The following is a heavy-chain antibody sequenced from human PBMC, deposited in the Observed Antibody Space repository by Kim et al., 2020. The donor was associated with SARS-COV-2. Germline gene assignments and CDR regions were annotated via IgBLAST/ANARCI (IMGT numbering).Heavy chain of an antibody. D-gene: IGHD6-13*01. J-gene: IGHJ6*02. Sequence: SETLSLTCTVSGGSISSYYWSWIRQPAGKGLEWIGRIFTSGSTNYNPSLKSRVTMSVDTSKNQFSLKLSSVTAADTAVYYCAGAAAATDYYYYDMDVWGQGTTVTVSS. CDR1: GGSISSYY. CDR2: IFTSGST. V-gene: IGHV4-4*07. CDR3: AGAAAATDYYYYDMDV.